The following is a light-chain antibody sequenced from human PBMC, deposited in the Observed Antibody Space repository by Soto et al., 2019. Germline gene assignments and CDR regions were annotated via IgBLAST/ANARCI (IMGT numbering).Light chain of an antibody. CDR2: KAS. J-gene: IGKJ1*01. CDR1: QSISSW. CDR3: QQYDVYST. V-gene: IGKV1-5*03. Sequence: IEMTQSPSTLSAFVGDRVTITFRASQSISSWLAWYQHKPGMAPKLLIYKASTLESGVPSRFSGSGYGTEFTLTIRSLQADDSATYYCQQYDVYSTFGQGSKVDIK.